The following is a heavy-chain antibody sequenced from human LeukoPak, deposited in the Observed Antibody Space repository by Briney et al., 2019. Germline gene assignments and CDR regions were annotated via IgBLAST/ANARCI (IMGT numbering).Heavy chain of an antibody. V-gene: IGHV3-33*06. D-gene: IGHD6-6*01. Sequence: GGSLRLSCTASGFNFGIYGMHWVRQAPGKGLEWVAVMWDDGTNEYYVESVKGRFTISRDNGKRTLYLQMNSLRVEDTAVYYCAKDRSIAAQYFDYWGQGTLVTVSS. J-gene: IGHJ4*02. CDR1: GFNFGIYG. CDR3: AKDRSIAAQYFDY. CDR2: MWDDGTNE.